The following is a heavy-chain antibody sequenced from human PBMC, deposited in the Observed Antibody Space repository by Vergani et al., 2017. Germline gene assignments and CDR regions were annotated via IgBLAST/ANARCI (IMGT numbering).Heavy chain of an antibody. D-gene: IGHD2-21*01. CDR2: IYNRVTT. V-gene: IGHV4-30-4*08. Sequence: QVQLLESGPGLVKPSQTLSLTCSVSGDSITSGDYFWSWIRHSPEKGLEWIGYIYNRVTTYYNPSLKSRVTISEDTSKNQFSLTLVSVPATDTALYYCAKVSRRGSIPDWGQGILVTVSS. CDR3: AKVSRRGSIPD. J-gene: IGHJ4*02. CDR1: GDSITSGDYF.